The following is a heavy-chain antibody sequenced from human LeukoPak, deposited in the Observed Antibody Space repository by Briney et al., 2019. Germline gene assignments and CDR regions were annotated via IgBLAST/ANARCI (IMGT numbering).Heavy chain of an antibody. Sequence: HPGGSLRLSCAASGFTFSTCGMHWVRQAPGKGLVWVSRINSDGSSTSYADSVKGRFTISRDNAKNTLYLQMNSLRAEDTAVYYCARDLPRTGFDYWGQGTLVTVSS. CDR2: INSDGSST. D-gene: IGHD1-1*01. J-gene: IGHJ4*02. CDR1: GFTFSTCG. V-gene: IGHV3-74*01. CDR3: ARDLPRTGFDY.